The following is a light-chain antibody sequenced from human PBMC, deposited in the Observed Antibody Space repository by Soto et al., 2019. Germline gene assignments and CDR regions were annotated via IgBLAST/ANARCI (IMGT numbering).Light chain of an antibody. CDR3: AAWDDSLNGYV. Sequence: QSVLTQPPSVSGTPGQRVTISCSGSSSNIGSNAVNWFQQLPGTAPQLLIYSNNQRPSGVPDRFSGSKSGTSASLAISALQSEDEADYYCAAWDDSLNGYVFGTGTKVTVL. V-gene: IGLV1-44*01. CDR2: SNN. J-gene: IGLJ1*01. CDR1: SSNIGSNA.